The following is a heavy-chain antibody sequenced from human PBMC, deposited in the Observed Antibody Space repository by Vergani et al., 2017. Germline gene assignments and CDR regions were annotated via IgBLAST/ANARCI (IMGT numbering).Heavy chain of an antibody. J-gene: IGHJ3*02. CDR2: ISNSGNTI. V-gene: IGHV3-11*01. CDR3: ARDHRDYNNYPGTFDI. Sequence: QVQLVESGGGLVKPGGSLRLSCAVSVFSFSDHYMTWIRQAPGKGLEWVSYISNSGNTIEYADSVKGRFSISRDNAKSSLFLQMDSLRAEDTAVYYCARDHRDYNNYPGTFDIWGQGSMVTVSS. D-gene: IGHD5-24*01. CDR1: VFSFSDHY.